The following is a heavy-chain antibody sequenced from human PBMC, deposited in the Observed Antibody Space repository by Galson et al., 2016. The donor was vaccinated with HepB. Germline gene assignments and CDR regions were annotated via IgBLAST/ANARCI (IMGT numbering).Heavy chain of an antibody. J-gene: IGHJ6*02. CDR3: ARNGGPVYSSSWQYYFGMDV. CDR2: INLGNGNT. CDR1: GYTFSNYA. Sequence: SVKVSCKASGYTFSNYAMHWVRQAPGQRLEWMGWINLGNGNTKYSQKFQGRVTITSDTSANIAYMEVSSLRSEDTAVYYCARNGGPVYSSSWQYYFGMDVWGQGTTVTVSS. V-gene: IGHV1-3*01. D-gene: IGHD6-13*01.